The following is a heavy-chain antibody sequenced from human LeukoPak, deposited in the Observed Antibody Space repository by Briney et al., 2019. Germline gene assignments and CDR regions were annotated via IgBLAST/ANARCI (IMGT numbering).Heavy chain of an antibody. Sequence: SETLSLTCTVSGGSTSSYYWTWIRQPPGEGLEWIGYIYNSRSTNYNPPLNSRVTISADASKNQFSLKLNSVTAADTAVYYCARRNVLTEGEAFDIWGQGTMVTVSS. J-gene: IGHJ3*02. CDR2: IYNSRST. D-gene: IGHD3-9*01. CDR1: GGSTSSYY. V-gene: IGHV4-59*08. CDR3: ARRNVLTEGEAFDI.